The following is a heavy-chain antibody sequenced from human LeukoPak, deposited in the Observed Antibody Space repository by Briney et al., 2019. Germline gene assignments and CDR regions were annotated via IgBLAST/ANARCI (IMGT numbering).Heavy chain of an antibody. CDR3: ARHGYYDSSGYYGFDY. Sequence: KPSETLSLTCAVYGGSFSGYYWSWIRQPPGKGLEWIGEINHSGSTNYNPSLKSRVTISVDTSKNQFSLKLSSVTAADTAVYYCARHGYYDSSGYYGFDYWGQGTLVTVSS. CDR2: INHSGST. J-gene: IGHJ4*02. D-gene: IGHD3-22*01. V-gene: IGHV4-34*01. CDR1: GGSFSGYY.